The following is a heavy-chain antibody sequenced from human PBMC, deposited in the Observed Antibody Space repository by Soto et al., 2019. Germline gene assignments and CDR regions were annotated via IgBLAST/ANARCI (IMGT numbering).Heavy chain of an antibody. CDR2: IIPIIGII. Sequence: GASVKVSCKASGGTFSNYTINWVRQAPGQGLEWMGRIIPIIGIINYAQKFQGRVTISADKFTGTAYMELTGLRSDDTAVYYCAGDPDSHYNDSHASSYPWGQGTLVTVSS. J-gene: IGHJ5*02. CDR1: GGTFSNYT. V-gene: IGHV1-69*04. CDR3: AGDPDSHYNDSHASSYP. D-gene: IGHD4-4*01.